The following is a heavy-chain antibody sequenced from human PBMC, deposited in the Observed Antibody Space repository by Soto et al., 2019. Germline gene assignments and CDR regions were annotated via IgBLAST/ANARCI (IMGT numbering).Heavy chain of an antibody. D-gene: IGHD3-22*01. CDR2: IDPSDSQT. CDR3: ARQIYDSDTGPNFQYYFDS. Sequence: GESLKISCKGSGYSFAGYWITWVRQKPGKGLEWMGRIDPSDSQTYYSPSFRGHVTISVTKSITTVFLQWSSPRASDTAMYYCARQIYDSDTGPNFQYYFDSWGQGTPVTVSS. J-gene: IGHJ4*02. CDR1: GYSFAGYW. V-gene: IGHV5-10-1*01.